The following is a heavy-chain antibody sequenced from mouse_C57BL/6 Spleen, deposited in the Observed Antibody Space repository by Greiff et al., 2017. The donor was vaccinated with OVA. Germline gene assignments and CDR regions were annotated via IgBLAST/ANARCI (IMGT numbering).Heavy chain of an antibody. V-gene: IGHV5-9-1*02. CDR2: ISSGGDYI. CDR3: TRAGIFGNEDAMDY. J-gene: IGHJ4*01. CDR1: GFTFSSYA. D-gene: IGHD2-1*01. Sequence: EVHLVESGEGLVKPGGSLKLSCAASGFTFSSYAMSWVRQTPEKRLEWVAYISSGGDYIYYADTVRGRFTISRDNARNTLYLQMSSLKSEDTAMYYCTRAGIFGNEDAMDYWGQGTSVTVSS.